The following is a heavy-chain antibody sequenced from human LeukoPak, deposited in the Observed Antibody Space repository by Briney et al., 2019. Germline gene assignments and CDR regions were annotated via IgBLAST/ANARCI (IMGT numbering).Heavy chain of an antibody. V-gene: IGHV1-46*01. J-gene: IGHJ5*02. D-gene: IGHD1-1*01. CDR3: ARDSVTNSLGAP. Sequence: ASVKVSCKAFGDTFTNYYMHSGRHAPGQGLEWMGIIHPSGGSATYAQGFQGRVTMTRDTSTSTVYMELSSLRSDDTAVYYCARDSVTNSLGAPWGQGTLVTVSS. CDR2: IHPSGGSA. CDR1: GDTFTNYY.